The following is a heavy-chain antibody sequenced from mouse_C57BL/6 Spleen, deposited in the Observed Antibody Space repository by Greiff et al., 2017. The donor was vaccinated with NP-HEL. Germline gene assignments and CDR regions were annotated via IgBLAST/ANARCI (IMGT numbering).Heavy chain of an antibody. V-gene: IGHV1-64*01. CDR3: ARSEVYYYGSRDFDV. CDR1: GYTFTSYW. D-gene: IGHD1-1*01. Sequence: QVQLQQPGAELVKPGASVKLSCKASGYTFTSYWMHWVKQRPGQGLEWIGMIHPNSGSTNYNEKFKSKATLTVDKSSSTAYMQLSSLTSEDSAVYYGARSEVYYYGSRDFDVWGTGTTVTVAS. J-gene: IGHJ1*03. CDR2: IHPNSGST.